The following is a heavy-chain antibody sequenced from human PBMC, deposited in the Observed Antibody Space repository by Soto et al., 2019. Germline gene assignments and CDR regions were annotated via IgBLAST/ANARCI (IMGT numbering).Heavy chain of an antibody. J-gene: IGHJ5*02. D-gene: IGHD3-9*01. Sequence: QVQLVQSGSEVKKPGASVKLSCKASGYTFTNYAMHWVRQAPGQGLEWMGWINADNGNTKCSQKFQGSVTITRDTSASTVYVELSSLRAEDTAVYYCARGPVTGNNWFDPWGQGTLVTVSS. CDR1: GYTFTNYA. V-gene: IGHV1-3*01. CDR3: ARGPVTGNNWFDP. CDR2: INADNGNT.